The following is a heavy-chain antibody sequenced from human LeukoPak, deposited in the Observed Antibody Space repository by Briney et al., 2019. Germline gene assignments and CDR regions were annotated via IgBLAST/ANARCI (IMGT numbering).Heavy chain of an antibody. CDR2: IYSGGTT. D-gene: IGHD5-12*01. J-gene: IGHJ6*02. CDR1: GFTVSSNY. Sequence: LTGGSLRLSCAASGFTVSSNYMSWVRQAPGKGLEWVSVIYSGGTTYYAYSVKGRFTISRDNSKNTLYLQMNSLRADDTAVYYCARDRSHIDYDWKYGVDVWGQGTTVTVSS. V-gene: IGHV3-66*01. CDR3: ARDRSHIDYDWKYGVDV.